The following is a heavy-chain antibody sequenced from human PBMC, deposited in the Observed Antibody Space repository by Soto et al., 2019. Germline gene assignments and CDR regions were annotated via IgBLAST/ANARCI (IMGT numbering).Heavy chain of an antibody. V-gene: IGHV3-48*03. CDR1: GFTFSTYH. CDR2: IHSGGSRI. Sequence: EVQLVESGGGLVQPGGSLILSCAASGFTFSTYHMNWVRQAPGKGLEWVSYIHSGGSRIYYADSVKGRFTISRDNPKSSLYLQMNSLRAEDAAVYYCAIGGGQIYYKGLDVWGQGTTVTVSS. D-gene: IGHD3-10*01. CDR3: AIGGGQIYYKGLDV. J-gene: IGHJ6*02.